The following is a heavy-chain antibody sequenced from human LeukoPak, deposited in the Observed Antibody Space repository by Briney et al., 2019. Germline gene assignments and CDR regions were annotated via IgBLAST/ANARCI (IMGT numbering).Heavy chain of an antibody. V-gene: IGHV4-59*01. CDR2: IYYSGST. Sequence: PSETLSLTCTVSGGSISSYYWSWLRQPPGKGLEWIGYIYYSGSTDYNPSLKSRVTISVDTSKNQFSLKLSSVTAADTAVYYCARHDSSGYYSDYWGQGTLVTVSS. CDR1: GGSISSYY. J-gene: IGHJ4*02. CDR3: ARHDSSGYYSDY. D-gene: IGHD3-22*01.